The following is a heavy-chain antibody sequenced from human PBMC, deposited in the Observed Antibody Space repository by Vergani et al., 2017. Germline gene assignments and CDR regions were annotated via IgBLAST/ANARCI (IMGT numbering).Heavy chain of an antibody. D-gene: IGHD3-9*01. CDR2: ISHTGNA. CDR1: GDSIENDEFH. CDR3: ARWAGYDPLTSKTNYFDP. Sequence: QVVLQESGPGLVKASQTLSLTCTLSGDSIENDEFHWSWLRHRPGKGLEGVGYISHTGNAYYNPSLKGRVTISVDTSKNQFSLMVSSVTDADTAVYYCARWAGYDPLTSKTNYFDPWGQGTLVTVSS. V-gene: IGHV4-31*03. J-gene: IGHJ5*02.